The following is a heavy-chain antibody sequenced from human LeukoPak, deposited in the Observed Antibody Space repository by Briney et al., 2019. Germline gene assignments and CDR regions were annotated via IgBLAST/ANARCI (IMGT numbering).Heavy chain of an antibody. D-gene: IGHD6-19*01. Sequence: GGSLRLSCAASGFTFSSYGMHWVRQAPGKGLEWVAVISYDGSNKYYADSVKGRFTISRDNSKNTLYLQMNSLRAEDTAVYYCAAGYSSGWTNSFDYWGQGTLVTVSS. V-gene: IGHV3-30*03. CDR2: ISYDGSNK. J-gene: IGHJ4*02. CDR1: GFTFSSYG. CDR3: AAGYSSGWTNSFDY.